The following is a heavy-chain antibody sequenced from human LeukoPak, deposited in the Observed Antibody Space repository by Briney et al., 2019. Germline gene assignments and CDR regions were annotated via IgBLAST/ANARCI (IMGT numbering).Heavy chain of an antibody. V-gene: IGHV3-23*01. CDR3: AKYSSTWYEDS. Sequence: SGGSLRLSCAASGFTFSSYAMTWVRQAPGKGLEWVSAISGSGGSTYYADSVKGRFTISRDNSKSTLYLQMNSLGAEDTAVYYCAKYSSTWYEDSWGQGTLVTVSS. D-gene: IGHD6-13*01. CDR2: ISGSGGST. J-gene: IGHJ4*02. CDR1: GFTFSSYA.